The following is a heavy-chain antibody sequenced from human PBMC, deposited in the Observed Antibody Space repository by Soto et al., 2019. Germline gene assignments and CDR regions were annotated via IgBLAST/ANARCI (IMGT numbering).Heavy chain of an antibody. CDR2: IYNIGST. CDR3: ARGRIVGDTLDD. J-gene: IGHJ4*02. CDR1: GGSISSGGYY. Sequence: SETLSLTCTVSGGSISSGGYYWNWIRQHPGKGLEWIGYIYNIGSTYYNPSLKSRVTISVDTSKNQFSLKLSSVTAADTAVYCCARGRIVGDTLDDSAQETLV. D-gene: IGHD1-26*01. V-gene: IGHV4-31*03.